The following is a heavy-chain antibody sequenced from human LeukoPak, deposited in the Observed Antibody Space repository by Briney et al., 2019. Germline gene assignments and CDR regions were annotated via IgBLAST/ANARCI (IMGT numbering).Heavy chain of an antibody. CDR1: GYTFTGYY. Sequence: ASVKVSCKASGYTFTGYYIHWVRQAPGQGLEWMGWIKPNSGGTNYAQNFQGRVTMTRATSISTVYMELSRLRSDDTAVYYCARVPWDSSSIYFDYWGQGTLVTVSS. J-gene: IGHJ4*02. D-gene: IGHD6-6*01. V-gene: IGHV1-2*02. CDR3: ARVPWDSSSIYFDY. CDR2: IKPNSGGT.